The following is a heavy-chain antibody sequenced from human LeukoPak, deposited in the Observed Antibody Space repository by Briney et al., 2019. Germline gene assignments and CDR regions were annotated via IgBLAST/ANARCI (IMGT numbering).Heavy chain of an antibody. J-gene: IGHJ4*02. CDR2: IYYSGST. Sequence: SETLSLTCTVSGGSISSYYWSWIRQPPGKGLEWIGYIYYSGSTNYNPSLKSRVTISVDTSKNQFCLKLSSVTAADTAVYYCAREEVGAHFDYWGQGTLVTVSS. D-gene: IGHD1-26*01. CDR1: GGSISSYY. V-gene: IGHV4-59*01. CDR3: AREEVGAHFDY.